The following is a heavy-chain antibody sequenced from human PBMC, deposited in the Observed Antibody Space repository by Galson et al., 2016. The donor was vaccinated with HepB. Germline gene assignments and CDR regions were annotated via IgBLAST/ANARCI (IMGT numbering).Heavy chain of an antibody. J-gene: IGHJ5*02. V-gene: IGHV4-34*01. Sequence: ETLSLTCAVYGGSFSGYYWNWIRQSPGKGLEWIGEINHSGSAHYNPTLRSRLTISRDVPKSQFSLKLTSVTAADSAVYYCARVRVTSLSMVRGVIDPWGQGTAVIVSS. D-gene: IGHD3-10*01. CDR2: INHSGSA. CDR3: ARVRVTSLSMVRGVIDP. CDR1: GGSFSGYY.